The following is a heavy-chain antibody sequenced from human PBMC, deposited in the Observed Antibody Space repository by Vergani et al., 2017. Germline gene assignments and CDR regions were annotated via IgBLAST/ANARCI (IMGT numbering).Heavy chain of an antibody. CDR3: AREYDYGSGSYYTYYYGMDV. D-gene: IGHD3-10*01. CDR1: GVTFSSYS. J-gene: IGHJ6*02. Sequence: EVQLVESGGGFVQPGGSLRLSYAASGVTFSSYSLNWVRQAPGKGRGWVSYITSSSSTIYYADSVKGRFTISRDNAKNSLYLQMNSLRDEDTAVYYCAREYDYGSGSYYTYYYGMDVWGQGTTVTFSS. V-gene: IGHV3-48*02. CDR2: ITSSSSTI.